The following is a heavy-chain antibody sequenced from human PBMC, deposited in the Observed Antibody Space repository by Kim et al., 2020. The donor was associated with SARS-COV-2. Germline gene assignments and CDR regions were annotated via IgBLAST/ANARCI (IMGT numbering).Heavy chain of an antibody. CDR3: ARTGYYYDSSGHLGYFYYYGLDV. CDR2: MNPNSGDT. Sequence: ASVKVSCKASGYTFTSYDINWVRQAAGQGLEWMGWMNPNSGDTGYAQKFQGRVTMTRNNSISTAYMELSSLRSEDTAFYYCARTGYYYDSSGHLGYFYYYGLDVWGQGTKVTV. CDR1: GYTFTSYD. J-gene: IGHJ6*02. V-gene: IGHV1-8*01. D-gene: IGHD3-22*01.